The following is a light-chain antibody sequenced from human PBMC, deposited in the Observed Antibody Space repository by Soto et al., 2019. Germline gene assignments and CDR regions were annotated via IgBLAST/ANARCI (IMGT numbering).Light chain of an antibody. CDR2: NSS. V-gene: IGKV3-20*01. CDR1: QTVRSNY. J-gene: IGKJ1*01. CDR3: QQYRALPQT. Sequence: EIALTQSPGTLSLSPGERATLSCRASQTVRSNYLAWYQQKPRQAPRLLFYNSSTRATGIPDRFSGSGSGTVFTLTISRLEPEDFALYYWQQYRALPQTFGQGTQVEIK.